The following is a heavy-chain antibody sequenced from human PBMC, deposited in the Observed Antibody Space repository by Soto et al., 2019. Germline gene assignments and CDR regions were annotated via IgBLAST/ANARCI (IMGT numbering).Heavy chain of an antibody. CDR3: ARVRGFAFDI. CDR2: TYYRSKWYN. J-gene: IGHJ3*02. Sequence: SRTLSLTCAISGDSVSSNSAAWNCIRQSPSRGLEWLGRTYYRSKWYNDYAVSVKSRITINPDTSKNQFSLQLNSVTPEDTAVYYCARVRGFAFDIWGQGTMVTVSS. D-gene: IGHD5-12*01. CDR1: GDSVSSNSAA. V-gene: IGHV6-1*01.